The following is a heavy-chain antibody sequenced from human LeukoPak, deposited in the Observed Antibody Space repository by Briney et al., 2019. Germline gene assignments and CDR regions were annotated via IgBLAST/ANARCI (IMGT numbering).Heavy chain of an antibody. D-gene: IGHD5-18*01. CDR3: ASFATYGYSYRYYFDY. CDR2: ISSSGGTI. CDR1: GFTFSSYE. Sequence: GGSLRLSCAASGFTFSSYEMNWVRQAPGKGLEWVSYISSSGGTIYYADSVKGRFTISRDNAKNSLYLQMNSLRAEDTAVYYCASFATYGYSYRYYFDYWGQGTLVTVSS. V-gene: IGHV3-48*03. J-gene: IGHJ4*02.